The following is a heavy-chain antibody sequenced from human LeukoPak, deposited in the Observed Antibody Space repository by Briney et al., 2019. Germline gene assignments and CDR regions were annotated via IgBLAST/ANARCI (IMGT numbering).Heavy chain of an antibody. D-gene: IGHD2-2*01. V-gene: IGHV4-34*01. CDR1: GGSFSGYY. J-gene: IGHJ5*02. Sequence: SETLSLTCAVYGGSFSGYYWSWIRQPPGKGLEWIGEINHSGSTNYNPSLKSRVTISADTSKNQFSLKLSSVTAADTAVYYCARLFNPRNCSSTSCVLGGFDPWGQGTLVTVSS. CDR2: INHSGST. CDR3: ARLFNPRNCSSTSCVLGGFDP.